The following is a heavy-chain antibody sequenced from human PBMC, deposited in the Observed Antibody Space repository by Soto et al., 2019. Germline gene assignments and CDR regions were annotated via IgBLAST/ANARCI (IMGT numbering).Heavy chain of an antibody. Sequence: QVHLVQSGAEKKKPGASVKVSCKASGYTFTSYALHWVRQAPGQNLEWMGWINPGNGNTKYSQNLQGRVTITRDTSASTAYMELSSLRSEDTAVYYCTRVVAGTIDYWGQGTRVTVSS. J-gene: IGHJ4*02. CDR3: TRVVAGTIDY. D-gene: IGHD2-15*01. V-gene: IGHV1-3*05. CDR1: GYTFTSYA. CDR2: INPGNGNT.